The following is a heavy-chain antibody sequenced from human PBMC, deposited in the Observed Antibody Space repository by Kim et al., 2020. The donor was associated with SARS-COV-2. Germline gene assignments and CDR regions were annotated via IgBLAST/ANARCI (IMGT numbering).Heavy chain of an antibody. J-gene: IGHJ4*02. CDR2: ISYDGSNK. CDR1: GFTFSSYA. V-gene: IGHV3-30-3*01. D-gene: IGHD3-10*01. CDR3: ARGIPYYYGSGSYRGGALDY. Sequence: GGSLRLSCAASGFTFSSYAMHWVRQAPGKWLEWVAVISYDGSNKYYADSVKGRFTISRDNSKNTLYLQMNSLRAEDTAVYYCARGIPYYYGSGSYRGGALDYWGQGTLVTVSS.